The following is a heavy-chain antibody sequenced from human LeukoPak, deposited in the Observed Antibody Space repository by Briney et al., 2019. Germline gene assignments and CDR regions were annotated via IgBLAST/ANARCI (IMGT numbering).Heavy chain of an antibody. CDR3: ARGGTYGSFDY. D-gene: IGHD1-26*01. V-gene: IGHV3-48*04. J-gene: IGHJ4*02. Sequence: GGSLRLSCAASGFTFSSYSMNWVRQAPGKGLEWVSYISSSSSTIYYADSVKGRFTISRDNAKNSLYLQMNSLRAEDTAVYYCARGGTYGSFDYWGQGTLVTVSS. CDR2: ISSSSSTI. CDR1: GFTFSSYS.